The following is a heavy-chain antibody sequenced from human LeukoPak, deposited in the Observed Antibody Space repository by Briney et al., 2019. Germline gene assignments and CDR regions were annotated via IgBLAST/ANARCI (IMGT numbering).Heavy chain of an antibody. V-gene: IGHV3-11*04. CDR1: GFTFSDYY. Sequence: GGSLRLSCAASGFTFSDYYMSWIRQAPGKGLEWVSYISSSGSTIYYADSVKGRFTISRDNAKNSLYLQMNSLRAEDTAVYYCARAADENLYYYDSSGYSVYWGQGTLVTVSS. J-gene: IGHJ4*02. CDR3: ARAADENLYYYDSSGYSVY. D-gene: IGHD3-22*01. CDR2: ISSSGSTI.